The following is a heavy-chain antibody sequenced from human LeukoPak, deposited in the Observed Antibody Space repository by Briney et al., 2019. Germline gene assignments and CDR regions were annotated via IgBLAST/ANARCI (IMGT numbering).Heavy chain of an antibody. J-gene: IGHJ3*02. D-gene: IGHD2-2*01. V-gene: IGHV4-59*01. CDR3: AREDIVVGDAFDI. Sequence: SETLCLTCTVSGGSISSYYWHWVQQPPGKGLEWIGYIYYSGSTNYNPSLKSRVTISVDTSKNQFSLKLSSVTAADTAVYYCAREDIVVGDAFDIWGQGTMVTVSS. CDR1: GGSISSYY. CDR2: IYYSGST.